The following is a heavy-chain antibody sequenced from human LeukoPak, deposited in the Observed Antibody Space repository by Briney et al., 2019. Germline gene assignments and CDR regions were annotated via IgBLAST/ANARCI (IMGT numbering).Heavy chain of an antibody. CDR2: IDGDGRIT. V-gene: IGHV3-74*01. Sequence: GGSLRLSCAASGFTFSSYWMHWVRQVRGQGLVWVSHIDGDGRITNYGDSVKGRFTISRDNAKNILYLQMNSLRAEDTAVYYCARDSPRTGPWGQGILVTVSS. CDR1: GFTFSSYW. D-gene: IGHD1-1*01. CDR3: ARDSPRTGP. J-gene: IGHJ5*02.